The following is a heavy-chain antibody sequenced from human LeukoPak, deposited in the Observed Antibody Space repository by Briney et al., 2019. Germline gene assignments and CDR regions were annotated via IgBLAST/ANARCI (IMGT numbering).Heavy chain of an antibody. V-gene: IGHV3-30-3*01. D-gene: IGHD3-22*01. J-gene: IGHJ6*02. Sequence: PGGSLRLSCAASGFTFSSYAMHWVRQAPGKGLEWVAVISYDGSNKYYADSVKGRFTISRDNSKNTLYLQMNSLRAEDTAVHYCARDSYYYDSSGGGILYYYYYGMDVWGQGTTVTVSS. CDR3: ARDSYYYDSSGGGILYYYYYGMDV. CDR2: ISYDGSNK. CDR1: GFTFSSYA.